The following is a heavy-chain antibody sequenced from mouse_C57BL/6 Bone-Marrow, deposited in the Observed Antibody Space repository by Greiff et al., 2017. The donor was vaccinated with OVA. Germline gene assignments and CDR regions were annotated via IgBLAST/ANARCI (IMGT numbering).Heavy chain of an antibody. V-gene: IGHV1-66*01. CDR2: IYPGSGNT. CDR1: GYSFTSYY. CDR3: ARACYDYERYAMDD. J-gene: IGHJ4*01. Sequence: VQLQQSGPELVKPGASVKISCKASGYSFTSYYIHWVKQRPGQGLEWIGWIYPGSGNTKYNEKFKGKATLTADTSSSTAYMQLSSLTSEDSAVYYWARACYDYERYAMDDWGQGTSVTVAS. D-gene: IGHD2-4*01.